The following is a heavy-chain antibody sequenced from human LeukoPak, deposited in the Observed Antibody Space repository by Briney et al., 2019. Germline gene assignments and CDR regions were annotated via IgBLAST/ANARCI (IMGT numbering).Heavy chain of an antibody. CDR2: INHSGST. CDR1: GGSFSGYY. Sequence: SETLSLTCAVYGGSFSGYYWSWIRQPPGKGLEWIGEINHSGSTNYNPSLKSRVTISVDTSKNRFSLKLSSVTAADTAVYYCARGRAWFDPWGQGTLVTVSS. V-gene: IGHV4-34*01. CDR3: ARGRAWFDP. J-gene: IGHJ5*02.